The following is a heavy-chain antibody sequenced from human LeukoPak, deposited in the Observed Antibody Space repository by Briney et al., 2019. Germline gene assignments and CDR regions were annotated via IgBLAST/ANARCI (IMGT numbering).Heavy chain of an antibody. CDR3: AQGGIGYYDSSGYY. V-gene: IGHV3-53*01. CDR1: GFTVSSNY. D-gene: IGHD3-22*01. J-gene: IGHJ4*02. CDR2: IYSSGST. Sequence: PGGSLRLSCAASGFTVSSNYMSWVRQAPGKGLEWVSVIYSSGSTYYADSVKGRFTISRDNSKNTLYLQMNSLRAEDTAVYYCAQGGIGYYDSSGYYWGQGTLVTVSS.